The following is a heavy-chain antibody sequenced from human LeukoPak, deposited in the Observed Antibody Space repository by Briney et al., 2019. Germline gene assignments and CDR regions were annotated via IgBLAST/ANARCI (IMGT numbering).Heavy chain of an antibody. CDR1: GGSFSGYY. CDR3: ASAAAGRNDY. CDR2: INHSGST. J-gene: IGHJ4*02. V-gene: IGHV4-34*01. D-gene: IGHD6-13*01. Sequence: SETLSLTCAVYGGSFSGYYWSWIRQPPGKGLEWIGEINHSGSTNYNPSLKSRVTISVDTSKNQFSLKLSSVTAAGTAVYYCASAAAGRNDYWGQGTLVTVSS.